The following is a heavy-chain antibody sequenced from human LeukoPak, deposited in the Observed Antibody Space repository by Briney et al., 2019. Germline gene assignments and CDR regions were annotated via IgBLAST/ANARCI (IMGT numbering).Heavy chain of an antibody. CDR1: GYTFTSYD. J-gene: IGHJ4*02. D-gene: IGHD6-19*01. CDR2: MNPNSGNT. CDR3: ARGRRGSGWYDGLYY. Sequence: ASVKVSCKASGYTFTSYDINWVRQATGQGLEWMGWMNPNSGNTGYAQKFQGRVTITRNTSISTAYMELSSLRSEDTAVYYCARGRRGSGWYDGLYYWGQGTLVTVSS. V-gene: IGHV1-8*03.